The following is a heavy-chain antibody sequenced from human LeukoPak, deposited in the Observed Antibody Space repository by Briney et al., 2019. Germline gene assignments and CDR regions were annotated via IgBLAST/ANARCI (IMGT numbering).Heavy chain of an antibody. D-gene: IGHD4-17*01. CDR3: ARGPDYGDCL. CDR1: GYSISSGYY. Sequence: SETLSLTCTVSGYSISSGYYWGWIRQPPGKGLEWIGSIYHSGSTYYNPSLKSRVTISVDTSKNQFSLKVSSVTAADTAVYYCARGPDYGDCLWGQGTLVTVSS. CDR2: IYHSGST. J-gene: IGHJ4*02. V-gene: IGHV4-38-2*02.